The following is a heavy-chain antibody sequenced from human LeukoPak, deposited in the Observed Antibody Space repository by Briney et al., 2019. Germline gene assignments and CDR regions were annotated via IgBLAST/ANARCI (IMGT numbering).Heavy chain of an antibody. CDR3: ARAIKTRAYYYYGTDV. V-gene: IGHV4-59*01. J-gene: IGHJ6*02. CDR1: GGSISSYY. CDR2: IHYSGST. Sequence: PSETLSLTCTVSGGSISSYYWSWIRQPPGKGLEWIGYIHYSGSTNYNPSLKSRVTISVDTSKNQFSLKLSSVTAADTAVYYCARAIKTRAYYYYGTDVWGQGTAVTVSS.